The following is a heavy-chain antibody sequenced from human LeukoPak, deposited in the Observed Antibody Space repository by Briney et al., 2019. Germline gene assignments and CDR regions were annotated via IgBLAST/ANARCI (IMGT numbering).Heavy chain of an antibody. CDR2: ISGSGGST. Sequence: PGGSLRLSCAASGFTFSSYAMSWVRQAPGKGLEWVSAISGSGGSTYYADSVKGRFTISRDNSKNTLYLQMNSLRAEDTAVYYCAKYGRYFDWLSRYYYYMDVWGKGTTVTVSS. V-gene: IGHV3-23*01. D-gene: IGHD3-9*01. CDR3: AKYGRYFDWLSRYYYYMDV. J-gene: IGHJ6*03. CDR1: GFTFSSYA.